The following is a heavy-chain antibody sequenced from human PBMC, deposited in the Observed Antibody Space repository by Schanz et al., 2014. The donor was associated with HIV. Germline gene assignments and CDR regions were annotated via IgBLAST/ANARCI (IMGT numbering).Heavy chain of an antibody. V-gene: IGHV1-18*01. CDR3: ARGNLAWCGGGSCYTRFQFFQV. D-gene: IGHD2-15*01. CDR1: GYTFTSYG. CDR2: ISTYNGNT. J-gene: IGHJ1*01. Sequence: QVQLVLSGAEVKRPGASVKVSCKASGYTFTSYGITWVRQAPGQGLEWMGWISTYNGNTIYAQKFQGRVTMTTDTSTSTAYMELRSLRSDDTAVYYCARGNLAWCGGGSCYTRFQFFQVWGQGTLITVSS.